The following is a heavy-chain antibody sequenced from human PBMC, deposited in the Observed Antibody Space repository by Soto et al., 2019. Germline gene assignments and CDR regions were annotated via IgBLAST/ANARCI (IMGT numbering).Heavy chain of an antibody. J-gene: IGHJ5*02. CDR1: GFTFSSYS. D-gene: IGHD6-19*01. CDR2: ISSSSSTI. CDR3: AREDSSGWLNWFDP. V-gene: IGHV3-48*01. Sequence: GGPLRLSCAASGFTFSSYSMNWVSQAPGKGLEWVSYISSSSSTIYYADSVKGRFTISRDNAKNSLYLQMNSLRAEDTAVYYCAREDSSGWLNWFDPWGQGTLVTVSS.